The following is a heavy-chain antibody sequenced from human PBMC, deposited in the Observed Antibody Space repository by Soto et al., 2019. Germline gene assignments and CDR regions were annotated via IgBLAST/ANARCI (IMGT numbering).Heavy chain of an antibody. V-gene: IGHV4-59*01. Sequence: QVQLQESGPGLVKPSETLSLTCTVSGGSISSYYWSWIRQPPGKGLEWIGYIYYSGSTNYNPSLKSRVTISVDTSKNQFSLKLSSVTAADTAVYYYARDSGAATGGWFDPWGQGTLVTVSS. CDR2: IYYSGST. CDR3: ARDSGAATGGWFDP. J-gene: IGHJ5*02. D-gene: IGHD2-15*01. CDR1: GGSISSYY.